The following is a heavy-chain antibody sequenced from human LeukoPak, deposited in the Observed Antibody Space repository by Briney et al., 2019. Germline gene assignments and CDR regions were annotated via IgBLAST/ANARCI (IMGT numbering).Heavy chain of an antibody. V-gene: IGHV1-2*02. CDR2: INPNSGGT. D-gene: IGHD4-11*01. Sequence: ASVKVSCKASGYTFTGYYMHWVRQAPGQGLEWMGWINPNSGGTNYAQKFQGRVTMTRDTSISTAYMELSRLRSDDTAVYYCARVYSNFIRSGDYAFDIWGQGTMVTVSS. CDR3: ARVYSNFIRSGDYAFDI. CDR1: GYTFTGYY. J-gene: IGHJ3*02.